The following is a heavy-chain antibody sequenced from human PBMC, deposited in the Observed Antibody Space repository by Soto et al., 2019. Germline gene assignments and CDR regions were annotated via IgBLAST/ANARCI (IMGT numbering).Heavy chain of an antibody. Sequence: LRISCAASGFTFSSYAMSWVRQAPGKGLEWVSAISGSGGSTYYADSVKGRFTISRDNSKNTLYLQMNSLRAEDTAVYYCAKSVQAAAYIDYWGQGTLVTVSS. J-gene: IGHJ4*02. CDR3: AKSVQAAAYIDY. D-gene: IGHD6-13*01. CDR1: GFTFSSYA. V-gene: IGHV3-23*01. CDR2: ISGSGGST.